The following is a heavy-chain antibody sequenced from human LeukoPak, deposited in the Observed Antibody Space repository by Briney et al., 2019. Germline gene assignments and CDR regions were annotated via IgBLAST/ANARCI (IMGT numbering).Heavy chain of an antibody. Sequence: SETLSLTCTVSGYSISSGYYWGWIRQPPGKGLEWIGSIYHSGSTYYNPSLKSRVTISVDTSKNQFSLKLSSVTAADTAVYYCARSHYYGSGYYFDYWGQGTLVTVSS. CDR2: IYHSGST. V-gene: IGHV4-38-2*02. CDR1: GYSISSGYY. D-gene: IGHD3-10*01. J-gene: IGHJ4*02. CDR3: ARSHYYGSGYYFDY.